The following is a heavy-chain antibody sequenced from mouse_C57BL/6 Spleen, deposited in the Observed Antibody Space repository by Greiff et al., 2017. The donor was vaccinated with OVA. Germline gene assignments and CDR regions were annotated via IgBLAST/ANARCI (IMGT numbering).Heavy chain of an antibody. CDR2: ISSGGDYI. Sequence: EVQGVESGEGLVKPGGSLKLSCAASGFTFSSYAMSWVRQTPEKRLEWVAYISSGGDYIYYADTVKGRFTISRDNARNTLYLQMSSLKSEDTAMYYCTRDGVGGYDGDYYAMDYWGQGTSVTVSS. V-gene: IGHV5-9-1*02. CDR1: GFTFSSYA. CDR3: TRDGVGGYDGDYYAMDY. D-gene: IGHD2-2*01. J-gene: IGHJ4*01.